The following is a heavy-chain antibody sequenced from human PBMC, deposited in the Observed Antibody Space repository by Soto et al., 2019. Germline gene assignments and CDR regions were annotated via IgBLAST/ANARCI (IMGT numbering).Heavy chain of an antibody. V-gene: IGHV3-15*07. D-gene: IGHD6-25*01. CDR1: GFTFSNAW. J-gene: IGHJ4*02. Sequence: GGSLRLSCAPSGFTFSNAWMNWVRQASGRGLEWVGRVKSKADGGTTAYAAPVKGRFVISRDDSKCTLYLKMNSLRTEDAAVYFCATDLPSAPDDYWGEGTLVAVSS. CDR3: ATDLPSAPDDY. CDR2: VKSKADGGTT.